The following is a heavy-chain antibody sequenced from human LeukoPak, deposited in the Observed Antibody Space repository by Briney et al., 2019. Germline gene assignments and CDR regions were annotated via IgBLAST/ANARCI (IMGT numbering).Heavy chain of an antibody. CDR3: TWDSSGYYTLHY. J-gene: IGHJ4*02. CDR2: IKKKAEGWTT. CDR1: GFTFSSYA. D-gene: IGHD3-22*01. Sequence: GGSLRLSCAASGFTFSSYAMNWVRQAPGKGLEWVGRIKKKAEGWTTDYAAPVKGRFTISRDASKNTLFLQMNSLKTEDTAAYYCTWDSSGYYTLHYWGRGTLVTVSS. V-gene: IGHV3-15*01.